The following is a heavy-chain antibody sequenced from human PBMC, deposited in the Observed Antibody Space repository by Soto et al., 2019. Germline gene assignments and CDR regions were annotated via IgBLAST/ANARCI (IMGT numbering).Heavy chain of an antibody. J-gene: IGHJ6*02. Sequence: ASVKVSCKASGFTFTSSAVQWVRQARGQRLEWIGWIVVGSGNTNYAQKFQERVTITRDMSTSTAYMELSSLRSEDTAVYYCAAGYGGSYQAHVGYYNYYGLDVWGQGTTVTVSS. CDR3: AAGYGGSYQAHVGYYNYYGLDV. D-gene: IGHD1-26*01. CDR2: IVVGSGNT. V-gene: IGHV1-58*01. CDR1: GFTFTSSA.